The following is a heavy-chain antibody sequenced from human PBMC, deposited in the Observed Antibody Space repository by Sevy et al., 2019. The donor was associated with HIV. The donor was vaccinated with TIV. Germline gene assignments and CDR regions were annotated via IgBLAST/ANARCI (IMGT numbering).Heavy chain of an antibody. CDR1: GFTFGDYA. Sequence: GGSLRLSCTASGFTFGDYAMSWVRQAPGKGLEWVGCIRSKAYGGTTEYAASVKGRFTISRDDSKSIAYLQMNSLKTEDTAEDYCTRDGDSGSYAKAFDIWGQGTMVTVSS. CDR3: TRDGDSGSYAKAFDI. J-gene: IGHJ3*02. D-gene: IGHD1-26*01. CDR2: IRSKAYGGTT. V-gene: IGHV3-49*04.